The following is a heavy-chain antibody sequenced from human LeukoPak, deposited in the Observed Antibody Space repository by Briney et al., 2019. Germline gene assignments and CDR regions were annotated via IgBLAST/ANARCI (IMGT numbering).Heavy chain of an antibody. CDR3: AKDLNLC. V-gene: IGHV3-33*06. D-gene: IGHD2/OR15-2a*01. Sequence: GGSLRLSCAASGFVFSTYGMHWVRQAPGKGLEWVAVIWSHGNTKKYADSVTGRFTISRDNSKNTLYLEMNTLRAEDTAVYYCAKDLNLCWGQGTLVTVSS. CDR2: IWSHGNTK. CDR1: GFVFSTYG. J-gene: IGHJ4*02.